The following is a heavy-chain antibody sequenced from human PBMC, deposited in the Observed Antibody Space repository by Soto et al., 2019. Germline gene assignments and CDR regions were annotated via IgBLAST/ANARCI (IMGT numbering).Heavy chain of an antibody. CDR2: IIPILGIA. Sequence: SVKVSCKASGDTFSNYTITWVRQAPGQGLEWMGRIIPILGIANYAQKFQGRDTITADKSTSTAYMEMSSLRSEDTAVYYCARVATYDGYYYYMDVWGKGTTVTVSS. J-gene: IGHJ6*03. D-gene: IGHD2-8*01. CDR1: GDTFSNYT. CDR3: ARVATYDGYYYYMDV. V-gene: IGHV1-69*02.